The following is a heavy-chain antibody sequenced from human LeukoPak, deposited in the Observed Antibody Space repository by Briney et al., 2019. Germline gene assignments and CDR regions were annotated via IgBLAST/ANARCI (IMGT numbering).Heavy chain of an antibody. Sequence: GGSLTLSCAASGFTFSSYEMNWVRQAPGKGLEWVSYIASGGGANRFYSESVKCRFTISRDNAKNSLYLHMNSLRAEDTGVYYCARIGTTTRGPAGLDVWGQGTTVTVSS. D-gene: IGHD2/OR15-2a*01. CDR1: GFTFSSYE. J-gene: IGHJ6*02. V-gene: IGHV3-48*03. CDR3: ARIGTTTRGPAGLDV. CDR2: IASGGGANR.